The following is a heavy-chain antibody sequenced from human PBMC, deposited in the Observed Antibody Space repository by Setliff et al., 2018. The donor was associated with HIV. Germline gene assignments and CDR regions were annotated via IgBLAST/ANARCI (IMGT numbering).Heavy chain of an antibody. V-gene: IGHV4-61*01. CDR2: ISFAGHI. CDR1: GASIRSDRMY. J-gene: IGHJ3*01. Sequence: PSETLSLTCSVSGASIRSDRMYWSWIRRPPGQRLEWIGFISFAGHINYNPSLSSRVTVSRDTSRNQFSMTLTSVTAADTAVYYCARSFGWGACNVWGQGTVVTVSS. CDR3: ARSFGWGACNV. D-gene: IGHD6-19*01.